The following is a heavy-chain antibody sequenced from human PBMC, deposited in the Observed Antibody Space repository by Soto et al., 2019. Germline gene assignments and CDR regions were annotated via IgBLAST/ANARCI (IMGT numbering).Heavy chain of an antibody. CDR3: AAITGYSSGCYGMEALVI. CDR1: GGSISSDY. D-gene: IGHD6-19*01. J-gene: IGHJ3*02. Sequence: SETLSLTCTVSGGSISSDYWSWIRQPPGKGLEWIGYIYYSGSTNYNPSLKSRVTISVDTSKNQFSLKLSSVTAADTAVYYCAAITGYSSGCYGMEALVIWGQGTIVIVSS. CDR2: IYYSGST. V-gene: IGHV4-59*08.